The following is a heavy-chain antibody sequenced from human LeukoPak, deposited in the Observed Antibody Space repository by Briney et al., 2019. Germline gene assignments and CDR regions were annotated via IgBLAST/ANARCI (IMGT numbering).Heavy chain of an antibody. Sequence: SETLSLTCAVYGGSFSGYYWSWIRQPPGKGLESIGEINHSGSTNYIPSLKRRVTISVDTSKNQCSLKLSSVTAADTAVYYCARGRVDTAMVTEASDIWGQGTMVTVSS. CDR2: INHSGST. J-gene: IGHJ3*02. V-gene: IGHV4-34*01. CDR1: GGSFSGYY. D-gene: IGHD5-18*01. CDR3: ARGRVDTAMVTEASDI.